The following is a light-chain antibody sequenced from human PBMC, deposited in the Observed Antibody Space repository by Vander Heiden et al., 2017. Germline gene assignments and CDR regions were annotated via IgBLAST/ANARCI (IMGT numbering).Light chain of an antibody. Sequence: QSALTQPSSVSGSPGQSITISCTGTSSDVGGYNYVSWYQQHPGKAPKLMIYDVSNRPSGVSNRFSGSKSVNTASLTISGLQAEDEADYYCSSYTGTSTLVFGGGTKLTVL. CDR2: DVS. J-gene: IGLJ2*01. CDR1: SSDVGGYNY. V-gene: IGLV2-14*03. CDR3: SSYTGTSTLV.